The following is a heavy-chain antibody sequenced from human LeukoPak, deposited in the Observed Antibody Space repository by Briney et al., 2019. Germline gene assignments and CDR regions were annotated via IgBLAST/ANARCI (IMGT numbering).Heavy chain of an antibody. CDR3: ARRRRDLGYCSSTSCYNS. D-gene: IGHD2-2*02. V-gene: IGHV3-73*01. Sequence: GGSLRLSCAASGFTFSGSAMHWVRQASGKGLEWVGRIRSKANSYATAYAASVKGRFTISRDDSKNTAYLQMNSLKTEDTAVYYCARRRRDLGYCSSTSCYNSWGQGTLVTVSS. J-gene: IGHJ5*02. CDR2: IRSKANSYAT. CDR1: GFTFSGSA.